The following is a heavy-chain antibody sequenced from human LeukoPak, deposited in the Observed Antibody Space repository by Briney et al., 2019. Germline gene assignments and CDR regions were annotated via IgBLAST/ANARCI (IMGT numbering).Heavy chain of an antibody. V-gene: IGHV3-23*01. CDR3: AKSSPPPLRY. CDR1: GFTFSSYA. J-gene: IGHJ4*02. Sequence: GGSLRLSCAASGFTFSSYAMSWVGQAPGKGLEGVSAFSGSGGSTYYADSVKGRFTISRDNSKNTLYLQMNSLRAEDTAVYYCAKSSPPPLRYWGQGTLVTVSS. CDR2: FSGSGGST.